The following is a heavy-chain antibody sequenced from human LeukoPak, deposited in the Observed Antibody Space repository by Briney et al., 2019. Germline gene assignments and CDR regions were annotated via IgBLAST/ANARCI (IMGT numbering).Heavy chain of an antibody. CDR3: ARDVFVNLVFRVGAKGY. D-gene: IGHD1-26*01. Sequence: PGGSLRLSCAASVFTFSSYSMEWVRQAPGKGLEWVSYISSSSSTIYYADSVKGRFTISRDNAKNSLSLQMNSLRAEDTAVYYCARDVFVNLVFRVGAKGYWGQGTLVTVSS. J-gene: IGHJ4*02. CDR1: VFTFSSYS. CDR2: ISSSSSTI. V-gene: IGHV3-48*01.